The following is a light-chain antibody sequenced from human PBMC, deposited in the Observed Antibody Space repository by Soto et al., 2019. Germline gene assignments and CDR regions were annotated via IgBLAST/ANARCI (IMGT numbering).Light chain of an antibody. V-gene: IGKV3-15*01. CDR1: QSVSSN. CDR2: DAS. Sequence: EIVMTQSPATLSVSPGERATLSCRASQSVSSNLAWYQQKPGQAPRLLIYDASTRATGIPARFSGSGSGTEFTLTISSLQSEDYAVFYCQKYKNWPQTFGQGTKV. J-gene: IGKJ1*01. CDR3: QKYKNWPQT.